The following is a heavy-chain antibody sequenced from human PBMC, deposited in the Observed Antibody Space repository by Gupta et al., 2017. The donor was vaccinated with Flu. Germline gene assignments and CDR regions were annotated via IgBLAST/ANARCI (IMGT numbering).Heavy chain of an antibody. J-gene: IGHJ6*02. V-gene: IGHV3-23*01. CDR1: YA. D-gene: IGHD1-1*01. CDR3: PKTSVDGTRHAFDV. Sequence: YAIRWARQSPGKGLEWVSAIVCSGDGTHAATSFKGRFTISIDISRDTPNLQMNILMDDVTAIYYCPKTSVDGTRHAFDVWGQGTTVTVSS. CDR2: IVCSGDGT.